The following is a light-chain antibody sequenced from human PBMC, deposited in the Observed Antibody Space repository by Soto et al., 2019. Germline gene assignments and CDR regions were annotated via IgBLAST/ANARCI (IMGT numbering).Light chain of an antibody. Sequence: DTQMTQSPSALSASVGDRVTITCRACQIIDNWLAWYQQKAGKAPKLLIYKASNLQSGVPSRFSGSGYGTEFTLTISNLQPEDSATYYCQEYNSHFGGGTKVEIK. V-gene: IGKV1-5*03. CDR2: KAS. CDR3: QEYNSH. CDR1: QIIDNW. J-gene: IGKJ4*01.